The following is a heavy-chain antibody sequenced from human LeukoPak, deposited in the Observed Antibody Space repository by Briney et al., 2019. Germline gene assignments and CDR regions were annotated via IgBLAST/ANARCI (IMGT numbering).Heavy chain of an antibody. V-gene: IGHV3-21*01. Sequence: GGSLRLSCAASGFTFSSYSMNWVRQAPGKGLEWVSSISSSSSYIYYADSVKGRFTISRDNAKNSLYLQMNSLRAEDTAVYYCARDDIVVVPAAPDQIYYYYGMDVWGKGTRSPSPQ. CDR1: GFTFSSYS. CDR2: ISSSSSYI. J-gene: IGHJ6*04. D-gene: IGHD2-2*01. CDR3: ARDDIVVVPAAPDQIYYYYGMDV.